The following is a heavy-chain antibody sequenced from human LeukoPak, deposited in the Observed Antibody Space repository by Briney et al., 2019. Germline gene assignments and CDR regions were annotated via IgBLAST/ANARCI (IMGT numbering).Heavy chain of an antibody. CDR2: INHSGST. J-gene: IGHJ4*02. CDR3: ARGRSNSSWYVDY. V-gene: IGHV4-34*01. D-gene: IGHD6-13*01. CDR1: GGSFSGYY. Sequence: SETLSLTCAVYGGSFSGYYWSWIRQPPGKGLEWIGEINHSGSTNYNPSLKSRVTISVDTSKDQFSLKLSSVTAADTAVYYCARGRSNSSWYVDYWGQGTLVTVSS.